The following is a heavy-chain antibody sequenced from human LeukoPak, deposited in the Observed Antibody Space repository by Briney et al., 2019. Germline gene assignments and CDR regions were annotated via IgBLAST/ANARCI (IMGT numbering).Heavy chain of an antibody. CDR3: ARPPLYSSGWFEYYFDY. J-gene: IGHJ4*02. CDR2: INAGNGNT. CDR1: GYTFTSYA. D-gene: IGHD6-19*01. Sequence: ASVKVSCKASGYTFTSYAMHWVRQAPGQRLEWMGWINAGNGNTKYSQKFQGRVTITRDISASTAYMELSSLRSEDTAVYYCARPPLYSSGWFEYYFDYWGQGTLVTVSS. V-gene: IGHV1-3*01.